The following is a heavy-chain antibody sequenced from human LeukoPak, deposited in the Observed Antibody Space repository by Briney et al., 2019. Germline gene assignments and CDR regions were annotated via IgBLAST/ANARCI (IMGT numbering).Heavy chain of an antibody. CDR2: ISGSGGST. J-gene: IGHJ5*02. Sequence: PGGSLRLSCAASGFTFSSYAMSWVRQAPGKGLEWVSAISGSGGSTYYADSVKGRFTISRDNSKNTLYLQINSLRAQDTAVYYCAKDRLRITMVRGVIGINWFDPWGQGTLVTVSS. V-gene: IGHV3-23*01. CDR3: AKDRLRITMVRGVIGINWFDP. CDR1: GFTFSSYA. D-gene: IGHD3-10*01.